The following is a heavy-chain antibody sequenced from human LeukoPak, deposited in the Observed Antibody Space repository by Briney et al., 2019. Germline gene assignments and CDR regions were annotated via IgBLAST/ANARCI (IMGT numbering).Heavy chain of an antibody. Sequence: SGGSLRLSCAASGFTFSSYAMSWVRQAPGKGLEWVSAISGSGGTIYYADSVKGRFTISRDNSKNTLYLQMNSLRAEDTAVYYCAKDSDTAMGNFDYWGQGTLVTVSS. CDR2: ISGSGGTI. CDR3: AKDSDTAMGNFDY. J-gene: IGHJ4*02. CDR1: GFTFSSYA. D-gene: IGHD5-18*01. V-gene: IGHV3-23*01.